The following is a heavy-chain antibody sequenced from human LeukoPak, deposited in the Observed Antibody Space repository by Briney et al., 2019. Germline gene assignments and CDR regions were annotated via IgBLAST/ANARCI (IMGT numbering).Heavy chain of an antibody. Sequence: GASVKVSCKASGGTFSSYAISWVRQAPGQGLEWMGRIIPILGIANYAQKFQGRVTITADKSTSTAYMELSSLRSEDTAMYYCARGEYSSSYPLDYWGQGTLVTVSS. J-gene: IGHJ4*02. D-gene: IGHD6-6*01. V-gene: IGHV1-69*04. CDR1: GGTFSSYA. CDR2: IIPILGIA. CDR3: ARGEYSSSYPLDY.